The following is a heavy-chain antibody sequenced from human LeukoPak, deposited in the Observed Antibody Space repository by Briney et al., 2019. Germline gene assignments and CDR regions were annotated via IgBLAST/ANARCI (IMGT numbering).Heavy chain of an antibody. V-gene: IGHV4-59*01. Sequence: SETLSLTCTVSGGSISSYYWSWIRQPPGKGLEWVGYIYYSGSTNYNPSLKSRVTISVDTSKNQFSLKLSSVTAADTAVYYCARGGRSGYYLNPGYYYYMDVWGKGTTVTVSS. D-gene: IGHD3-3*01. CDR1: GGSISSYY. CDR2: IYYSGST. J-gene: IGHJ6*03. CDR3: ARGGRSGYYLNPGYYYYMDV.